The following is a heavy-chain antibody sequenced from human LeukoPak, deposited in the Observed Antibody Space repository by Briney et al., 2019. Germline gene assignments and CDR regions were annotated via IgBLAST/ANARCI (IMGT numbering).Heavy chain of an antibody. CDR1: GGSISSYY. J-gene: IGHJ5*02. D-gene: IGHD2-2*02. Sequence: SETLSLTCTVSGGSISSYYWSWIRQPPGKGLEWIGYIYYSGSTNYNPSLKSRVTISVDTSKNQFSLKLSSVTAADTAVYYCARDKREVPAAIAMYPGWFDPWGQGTLVTVSS. CDR2: IYYSGST. CDR3: ARDKREVPAAIAMYPGWFDP. V-gene: IGHV4-59*12.